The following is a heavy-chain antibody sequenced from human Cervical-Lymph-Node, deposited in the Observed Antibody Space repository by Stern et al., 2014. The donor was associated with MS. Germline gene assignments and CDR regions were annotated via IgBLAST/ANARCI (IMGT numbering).Heavy chain of an antibody. CDR1: GYTFTSYG. CDR3: ARGLLGSENAFDI. J-gene: IGHJ3*02. V-gene: IGHV1-18*01. Sequence: VQLVESGAEVKKPGASVKVSCTASGYTFTSYGISWVRQAPGQGLEWTGRISTYNGNTIYAQKLQGRVTMTTDTSTSTAYMELRSLRSDDTAVYYCARGLLGSENAFDIWGQGTMVTVSS. CDR2: ISTYNGNT. D-gene: IGHD2-15*01.